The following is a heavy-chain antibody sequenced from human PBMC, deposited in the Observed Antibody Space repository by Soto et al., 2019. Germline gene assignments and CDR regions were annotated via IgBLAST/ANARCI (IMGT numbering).Heavy chain of an antibody. CDR2: ISAYNGNT. V-gene: IGHV1-18*04. CDR1: GYTFTSYG. CDR3: ARDRGHAYYYYYYGMDV. J-gene: IGHJ6*02. Sequence: QVQLVQSGAEVKKPGASVKVSCKASGYTFTSYGISWVRQAPGQGLEWMGWISAYNGNTNYAQKLQGRVTMTTDTSTSTAYMELRSLRSDDTAVYYCARDRGHAYYYYYYGMDVWGQGTTVTVSS. D-gene: IGHD1-26*01.